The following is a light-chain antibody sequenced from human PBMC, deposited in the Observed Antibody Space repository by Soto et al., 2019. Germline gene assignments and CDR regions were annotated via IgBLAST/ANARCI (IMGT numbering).Light chain of an antibody. V-gene: IGLV1-44*01. J-gene: IGLJ1*01. CDR3: AAWDDSLSGLV. Sequence: QSVLTQPPSASGTPGQRVTISCSGSSSNIGSNTVNWYQQLPGTAPKLLIYNNNQRPSGVPDRFSGSKSGTSASLAISGLQSEDEADYYCAAWDDSLSGLVFGTGTQLTVL. CDR1: SSNIGSNT. CDR2: NNN.